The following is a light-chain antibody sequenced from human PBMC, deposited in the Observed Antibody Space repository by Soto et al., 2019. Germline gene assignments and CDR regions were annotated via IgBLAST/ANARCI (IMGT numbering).Light chain of an antibody. CDR1: QSISSW. J-gene: IGKJ1*01. V-gene: IGKV1-5*01. Sequence: DIQMTQSPSTLSASVGDRVTITCRASQSISSWLAWYQQKPGKAPKLLIYDASSLESGVPSRFSDSGSGTEFTLTISSLQPDDFATYYCQQSNRYWTFGQGTKVEIK. CDR3: QQSNRYWT. CDR2: DAS.